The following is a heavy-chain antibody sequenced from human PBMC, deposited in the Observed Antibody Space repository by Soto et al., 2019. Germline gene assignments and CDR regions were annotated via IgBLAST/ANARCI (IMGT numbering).Heavy chain of an antibody. CDR1: GFTLSSYC. V-gene: IGHV3-7*01. Sequence: EVQLEESGGALVQPGGSLRLSCAASGFTLSSYCMSWVRQAPGKGLEWVANINQDGSEKNYVESVKGRFTISRDSATNSLSLQMDSLRAEDTAIYYCAREFPVLYPSGYYHYYYMDVWGKGTTVTVSS. CDR2: INQDGSEK. CDR3: AREFPVLYPSGYYHYYYMDV. J-gene: IGHJ6*03. D-gene: IGHD2-2*02.